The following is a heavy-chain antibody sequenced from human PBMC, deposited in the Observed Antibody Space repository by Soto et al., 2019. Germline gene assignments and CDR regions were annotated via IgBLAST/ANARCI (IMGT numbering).Heavy chain of an antibody. V-gene: IGHV3-21*01. CDR3: ASPRIAMVRGVILWGANYDCGMVV. J-gene: IGHJ6*02. CDR1: GFTFSSYS. CDR2: ISSSSSYI. D-gene: IGHD3-10*01. Sequence: EVQLVESGGGLVKPGGSLRLSCAASGFTFSSYSMNWVRQAPGKGLEWVSSISSSSSYIYYADSVKGRFTISRDNSKKSLDLQMNSLRGEDVAVYYCASPRIAMVRGVILWGANYDCGMVVWSRGTTFAVCS.